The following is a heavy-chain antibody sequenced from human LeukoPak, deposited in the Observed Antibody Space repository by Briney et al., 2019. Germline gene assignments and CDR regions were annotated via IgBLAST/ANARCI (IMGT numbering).Heavy chain of an antibody. V-gene: IGHV1-69*13. CDR1: GGTFSSYA. CDR3: ARSRPKDGYNP. D-gene: IGHD5-24*01. CDR2: IIPIFGTA. Sequence: ASVKVSCKASGGTFSSYAISWVRQAPGRGLEWMGGIIPIFGTANYAQKFQGRVTITADESTSTAYMELSSLRSEDTAVYYCARSRPKDGYNPWGQGTMVTVSS. J-gene: IGHJ3*01.